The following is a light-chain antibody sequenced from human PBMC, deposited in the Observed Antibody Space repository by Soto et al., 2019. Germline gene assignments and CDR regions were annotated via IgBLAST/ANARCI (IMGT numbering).Light chain of an antibody. Sequence: QSVLTQPPSASGTPGQRVTISCSGSSSNIGTNTVNWYQQLPGTAPKLLIYNNNQWPSGVPDRFSGYKSGTSASLAISGLQSEDEAAYSCAAWDDSLNGPLFGTGTKLTVL. V-gene: IGLV1-44*01. CDR2: NNN. J-gene: IGLJ1*01. CDR3: AAWDDSLNGPL. CDR1: SSNIGTNT.